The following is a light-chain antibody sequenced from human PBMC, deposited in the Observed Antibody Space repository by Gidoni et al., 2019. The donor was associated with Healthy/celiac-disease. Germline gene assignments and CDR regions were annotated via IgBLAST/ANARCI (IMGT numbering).Light chain of an antibody. CDR2: AAS. CDR3: QQSYSTLWT. CDR1: QSISSY. V-gene: IGKV1-39*01. J-gene: IGKJ1*01. Sequence: IKMTQSPSSLSASVGDRVTITCRASQSISSYLNWYQQKPGKAPKLLIYAASSLQSGVPARFSGSGSGTDFTLTISSLQPEDFATYYCQQSYSTLWTFXXXTKVEIK.